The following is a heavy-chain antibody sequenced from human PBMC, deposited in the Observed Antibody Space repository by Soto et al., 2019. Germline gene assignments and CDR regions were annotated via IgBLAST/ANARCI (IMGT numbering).Heavy chain of an antibody. J-gene: IGHJ6*02. CDR2: IYYSGYT. CDR1: GGSISSSSYY. CDR3: ARHNGPLYVGYYYDMYV. D-gene: IGHD3-16*01. V-gene: IGHV4-39*01. Sequence: SETLSLTCTVSGGSISSSSYYWGWIRQPPGKGLEWIGSIYYSGYTYYNPSLKSRVTISVDTSKNQFSLKLSSVTAADTAVYYCARHNGPLYVGYYYDMYVCAQGTTVTGS.